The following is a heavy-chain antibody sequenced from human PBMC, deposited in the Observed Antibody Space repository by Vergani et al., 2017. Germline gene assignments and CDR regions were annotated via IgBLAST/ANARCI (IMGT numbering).Heavy chain of an antibody. CDR1: GFTFSTYA. CDR2: IYYDGSKK. D-gene: IGHD2-21*01. CDR3: VREGSYCGSTTCRNPSYVYYYHMDV. J-gene: IGHJ6*03. Sequence: QVQLVESGGGVVQPGRSLRLSCTSPGFTFSTYAMHWVRQAPGKGLGWVAIIYYDGSKKYYADSVKGRFTISRDNSRNTLDLLMSSLRAEDTAIYYCVREGSYCGSTTCRNPSYVYYYHMDVWGEGTTVTVSS. V-gene: IGHV3-33*01.